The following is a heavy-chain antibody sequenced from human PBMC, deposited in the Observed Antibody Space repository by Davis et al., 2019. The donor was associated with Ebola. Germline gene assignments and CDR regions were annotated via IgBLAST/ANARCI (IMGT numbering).Heavy chain of an antibody. CDR2: IYYSGST. CDR1: GGSISSSSYY. D-gene: IGHD2-15*01. CDR3: ASHIFRGVVAARFDY. J-gene: IGHJ4*02. Sequence: SETLSLTCTVSGGSISSSSYYWGWIRQPPGKGLEWIGSIYYSGSTYYNPSLKSRLTISVDTSKNQFSLKLSSVTAADTAVYYCASHIFRGVVAARFDYWGQGTLVTVSS. V-gene: IGHV4-39*01.